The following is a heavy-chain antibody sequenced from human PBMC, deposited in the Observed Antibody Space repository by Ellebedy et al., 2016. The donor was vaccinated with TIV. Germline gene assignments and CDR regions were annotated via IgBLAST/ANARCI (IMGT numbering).Heavy chain of an antibody. Sequence: ASVKVSCKASGYTFTTYAISWVRQAPGQGLEWRGGISAYNGNTNYSQKLQGRVTMTTDTLSQTSYMELRSMKSDDTAVYYFSRSGLSRLQNLDFWGQGTLVTVST. CDR1: GYTFTTYA. D-gene: IGHD2/OR15-2a*01. J-gene: IGHJ4*02. V-gene: IGHV1-18*01. CDR3: SRSGLSRLQNLDF. CDR2: ISAYNGNT.